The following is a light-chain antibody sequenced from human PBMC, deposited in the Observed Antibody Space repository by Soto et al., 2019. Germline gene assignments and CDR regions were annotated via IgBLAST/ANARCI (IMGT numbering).Light chain of an antibody. J-gene: IGKJ5*01. CDR2: AAS. Sequence: DIQMTQSPSSLSASVGDRVTITCRASQSISNYVNWYQQKPGKAPKLLIYAASNLQSGVPLRFSGSGSGTDFTFTISRLEPEDFATYYCLQHNSYPRTFGQGTRLEIK. CDR3: LQHNSYPRT. CDR1: QSISNY. V-gene: IGKV1-17*01.